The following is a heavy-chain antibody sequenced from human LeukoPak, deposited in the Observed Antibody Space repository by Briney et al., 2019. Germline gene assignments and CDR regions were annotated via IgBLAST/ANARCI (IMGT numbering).Heavy chain of an antibody. CDR2: IYYSGST. J-gene: IGHJ6*02. Sequence: SQTLSLTCTVSGGSIRSGDYYWSWIRQPPGKGLEWIGYIYYSGSTYYNPSLKSRVTISVDTSKNQFSLKLSSVTAADTAVYYCARHDYSNYYYGMDVWGQGTTVTVSS. CDR3: ARHDYSNYYYGMDV. CDR1: GGSIRSGDYY. V-gene: IGHV4-30-4*01. D-gene: IGHD4-11*01.